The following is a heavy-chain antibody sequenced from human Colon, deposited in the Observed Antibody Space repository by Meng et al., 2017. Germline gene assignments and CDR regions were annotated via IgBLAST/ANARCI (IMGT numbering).Heavy chain of an antibody. V-gene: IGHV3-53*01. Sequence: GESLKISCSASGFTVSSNYMSWVRQAPGKGLDWVSVIYSGGSTYYADCVKGRFTISRDNSKNTLYLKMNRLRDEDTAVYYCARVPPYSYSSVWYLGFDYWGQGSLVTVSS. CDR3: ARVPPYSYSSVWYLGFDY. J-gene: IGHJ4*02. CDR1: GFTVSSNY. D-gene: IGHD6-19*01. CDR2: IYSGGST.